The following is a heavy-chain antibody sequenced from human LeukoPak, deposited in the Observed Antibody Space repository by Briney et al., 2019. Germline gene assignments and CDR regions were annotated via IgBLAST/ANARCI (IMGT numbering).Heavy chain of an antibody. J-gene: IGHJ3*02. Sequence: KHGESLKISCKGSGYSFTSYWIGWVRQMPGKGLEWMGIIYPGDSDTRYSPSFQGQVTISADKSISTAYLQWSSLKASDTAMYYCARPGPASFDAFDIWGQGTMVTVSS. CDR1: GYSFTSYW. D-gene: IGHD2-15*01. V-gene: IGHV5-51*01. CDR3: ARPGPASFDAFDI. CDR2: IYPGDSDT.